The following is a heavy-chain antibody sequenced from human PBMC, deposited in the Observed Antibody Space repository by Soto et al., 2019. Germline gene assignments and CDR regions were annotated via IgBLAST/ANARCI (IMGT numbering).Heavy chain of an antibody. D-gene: IGHD4-4*01. Sequence: LSLTCAVSGYSISSGYYWGWIRQPPGKGLEWIGSIYHSGSTYYNPSLKSRVTISVDTSKNQFSLKLSSVTAADTAVYYCARVTPKGWFDPWGQGTLVTVSS. CDR2: IYHSGST. CDR1: GYSISSGYY. CDR3: ARVTPKGWFDP. V-gene: IGHV4-38-2*01. J-gene: IGHJ5*02.